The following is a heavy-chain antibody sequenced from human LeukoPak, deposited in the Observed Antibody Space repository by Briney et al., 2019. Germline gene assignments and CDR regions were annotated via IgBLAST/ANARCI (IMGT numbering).Heavy chain of an antibody. CDR1: GFTFSSYA. CDR2: ISSNGGST. D-gene: IGHD2-15*01. J-gene: IGHJ4*02. CDR3: VKDMRGCSVGSCYGTFDY. Sequence: PGGSLRLSCSASGFTFSSYAMHWVRQAPGQGLEYVSAISSNGGSTYYADTVKGRFTISRDNSKNTLYLQMSSLRAEDTAVYYCVKDMRGCSVGSCYGTFDYWGQGTLVTVSS. V-gene: IGHV3-64D*09.